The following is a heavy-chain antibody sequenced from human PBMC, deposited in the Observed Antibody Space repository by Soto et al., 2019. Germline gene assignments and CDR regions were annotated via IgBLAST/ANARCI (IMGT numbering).Heavy chain of an antibody. Sequence: SETLSLTCTVSGGSISSGGYYWSWIRQHPGKGLEWIGYFYYSGSTYYNPSLKSRVTISVDTSKNQFSLKLSSVTAADTAVYYCARDLRGCPPYGSGCPNGGWFDPWGQGTLVTVSS. CDR1: GGSISSGGYY. D-gene: IGHD3-10*01. CDR3: ARDLRGCPPYGSGCPNGGWFDP. CDR2: FYYSGST. J-gene: IGHJ5*02. V-gene: IGHV4-31*03.